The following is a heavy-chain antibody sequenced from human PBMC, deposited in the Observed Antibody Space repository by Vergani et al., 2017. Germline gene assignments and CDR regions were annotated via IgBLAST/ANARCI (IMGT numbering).Heavy chain of an antibody. CDR3: ASHSYSGSTTKKGDYYYYMDV. Sequence: EVQLVESGGGLIQPGGSLRLSCAASGFTVSSNYMSWVRQAPGKGLEWVSVIYSGGSTYYADSVKGRFTISRDNSKNTLYLHMNSLRAEDTAVYYCASHSYSGSTTKKGDYYYYMDVWGKGTTVTVSS. D-gene: IGHD1-26*01. CDR2: IYSGGST. CDR1: GFTVSSNY. J-gene: IGHJ6*03. V-gene: IGHV3-53*01.